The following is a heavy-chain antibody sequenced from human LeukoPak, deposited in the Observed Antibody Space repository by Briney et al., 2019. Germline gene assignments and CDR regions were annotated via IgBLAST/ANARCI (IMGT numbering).Heavy chain of an antibody. CDR3: ARDPGYCSGGSCYSLILDY. D-gene: IGHD2-15*01. J-gene: IGHJ4*02. Sequence: GRSLRLSCAASGFTFSSYGMHWVRQAPGKGLEWVAVIWYDGSNKYYADSVKGRFTIFRDNSKNTLYLQMNSLRAEDTAVYYCARDPGYCSGGSCYSLILDYWGQGTLVTVSS. V-gene: IGHV3-33*01. CDR2: IWYDGSNK. CDR1: GFTFSSYG.